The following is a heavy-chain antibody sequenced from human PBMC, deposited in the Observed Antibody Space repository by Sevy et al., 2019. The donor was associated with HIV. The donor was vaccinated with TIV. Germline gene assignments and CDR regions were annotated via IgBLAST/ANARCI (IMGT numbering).Heavy chain of an antibody. V-gene: IGHV1-2*06. J-gene: IGHJ4*02. CDR1: GYTFTGYY. Sequence: ASVKVSCKASGYTFTGYYMHWVRQAPGQGLEWMGRINPNSGGTNYSQKFQGRVTMTRDTSISTAYMELSRLRSDDTAVYYCAGGSSYGYGFFDYWGQGTLVTVSS. D-gene: IGHD5-18*01. CDR2: INPNSGGT. CDR3: AGGSSYGYGFFDY.